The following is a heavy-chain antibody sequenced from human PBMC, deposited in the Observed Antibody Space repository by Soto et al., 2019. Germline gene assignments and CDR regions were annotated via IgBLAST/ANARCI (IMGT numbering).Heavy chain of an antibody. J-gene: IGHJ6*02. CDR1: GYTFTCYY. CDR3: ARSQGSSTSLEIYYYYYYGMDV. CDR2: IIPISGTA. D-gene: IGHD2-2*01. V-gene: IGHV1-69*13. Sequence: SVKVSCKASGYTFTCYYMHWVRQAPGQGLEWMGGIIPISGTANYAQKFQGRVTITADESTSTAYMELSSLRSEDTAVYYCARSQGSSTSLEIYYYYYYGMDVWGQGTTVTVSS.